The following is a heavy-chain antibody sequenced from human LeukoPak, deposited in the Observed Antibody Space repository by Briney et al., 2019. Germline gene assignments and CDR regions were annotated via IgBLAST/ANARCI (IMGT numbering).Heavy chain of an antibody. J-gene: IGHJ6*02. Sequence: GAPLEISCQCSGSTFTTSWIAGVRQLPGKGLEGMGIIYPSDSDTRYRPSFQGPVTLSADKSISTAYLQWSSMTASDTAMYYCTRLGSGLDVWGQGTTVTAS. CDR2: IYPSDSDT. D-gene: IGHD6-25*01. V-gene: IGHV5-51*01. CDR1: GSTFTTSW. CDR3: TRLGSGLDV.